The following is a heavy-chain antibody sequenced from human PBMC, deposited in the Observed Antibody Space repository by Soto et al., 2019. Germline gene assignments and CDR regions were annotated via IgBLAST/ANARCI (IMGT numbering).Heavy chain of an antibody. V-gene: IGHV4-34*01. CDR3: FGRKQQLVIGGHSNGFDP. J-gene: IGHJ5*02. CDR2: INHSGST. D-gene: IGHD6-13*01. CDR1: GGSFSGYY. Sequence: QVQLQQWGAGLLKPSETLSLTCAVYGGSFSGYYWSWIRQPPGKGLEWIGEINHSGSTNYNPSLKIRVTISVDTSKNQCSLKLSSLPAADTAVYYCFGRKQQLVIGGHSNGFDPWGQGTLVTVSS.